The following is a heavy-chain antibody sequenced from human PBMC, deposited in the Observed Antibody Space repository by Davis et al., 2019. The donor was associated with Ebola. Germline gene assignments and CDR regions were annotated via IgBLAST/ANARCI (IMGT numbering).Heavy chain of an antibody. CDR3: AKSITIFGVVTSHAFDI. J-gene: IGHJ3*02. CDR1: GFTFSSYA. Sequence: GESLKISCAASGFTFSSYAMHWVRQAPGKGLEWVAFISYDGSNKYYADSVKGRFTISRDNSKSTLSLQMHSLRAEDTAVYYCAKSITIFGVVTSHAFDIWGQGTMVTVSS. CDR2: ISYDGSNK. V-gene: IGHV3-30-3*01. D-gene: IGHD3-3*01.